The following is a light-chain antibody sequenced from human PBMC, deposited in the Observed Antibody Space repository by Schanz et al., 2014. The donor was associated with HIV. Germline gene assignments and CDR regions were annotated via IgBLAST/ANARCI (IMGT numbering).Light chain of an antibody. CDR3: HHYGDSRGT. J-gene: IGKJ4*02. CDR2: GAS. CDR1: QTITSNF. Sequence: PGERAALSCRASQTITSNFLAWYQQRPGQAPRLLIYGASSRATGIPDRFSGSGSGTDFTLTISRLEPEDFAVYYCHHYGDSRGTFGGGTEVEIK. V-gene: IGKV3-20*01.